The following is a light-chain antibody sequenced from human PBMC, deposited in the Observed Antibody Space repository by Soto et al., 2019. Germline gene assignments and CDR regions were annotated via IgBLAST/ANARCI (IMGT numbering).Light chain of an antibody. CDR3: HQYGSSPLT. CDR1: QSVTSNF. V-gene: IGKV3-20*01. J-gene: IGKJ3*01. CDR2: GAS. Sequence: EIVLTQSPGTLSLSPGERATLTCRASQSVTSNFLAWYQQKPGQAPRLLMYGASSRATGIPDRFSGSGSGTDFTLTIIRLEPEDFALYYCHQYGSSPLTFGPGTKVDIK.